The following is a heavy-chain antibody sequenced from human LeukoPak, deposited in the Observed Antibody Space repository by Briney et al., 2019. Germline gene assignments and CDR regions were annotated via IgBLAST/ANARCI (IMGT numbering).Heavy chain of an antibody. V-gene: IGHV1-2*02. CDR1: GYTFTGCY. J-gene: IGHJ4*02. Sequence: ASVKVSCKASGYTFTGCYMHWVRQAPGQGLEWMRWINPNSGVTNYAQNFQGRVSMTRDTSISTAYMELSRLRSDDTAVYYCARQQEVSGYFDYWGQGTLVTVSS. CDR3: ARQQEVSGYFDY. D-gene: IGHD3-16*02. CDR2: INPNSGVT.